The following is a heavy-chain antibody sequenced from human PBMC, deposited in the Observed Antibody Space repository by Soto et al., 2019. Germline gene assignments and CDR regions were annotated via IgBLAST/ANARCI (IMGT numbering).Heavy chain of an antibody. CDR1: GYSFTSYW. Sequence: EVQLVQSGAEVKKPGESLKISCKGSGYSFTSYWIGWVRQMPGKGLEWMGIIYPGDSDTRYSPSFQGQVTISADKSISTAYLQWSSLMASDTAMYYCARQVDYYDSSGYSNWFDPWGQGTLVTVSS. CDR2: IYPGDSDT. J-gene: IGHJ5*02. CDR3: ARQVDYYDSSGYSNWFDP. V-gene: IGHV5-51*01. D-gene: IGHD3-22*01.